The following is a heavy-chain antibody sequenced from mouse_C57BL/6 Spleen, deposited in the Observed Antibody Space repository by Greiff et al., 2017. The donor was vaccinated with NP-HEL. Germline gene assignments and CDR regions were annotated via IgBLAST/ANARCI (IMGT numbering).Heavy chain of an antibody. J-gene: IGHJ3*01. CDR3: ARRSNHWDWFAY. V-gene: IGHV1-61*01. CDR2: IYPSDSET. D-gene: IGHD4-1*01. Sequence: QVQLQQPGAELVRPGSSVKLSCKASGYTFTSYWMDWVKQRPGQGLEWIGNIYPSDSETHYKQKFKDKATLTVDKSSSTAYMQLSSLTSEASAVYYCARRSNHWDWFAYWGQGTLVTVSA. CDR1: GYTFTSYW.